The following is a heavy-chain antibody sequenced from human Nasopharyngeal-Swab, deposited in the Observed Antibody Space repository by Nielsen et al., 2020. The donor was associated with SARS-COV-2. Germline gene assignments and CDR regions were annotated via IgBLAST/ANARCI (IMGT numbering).Heavy chain of an antibody. Sequence: GESLKISCVASGFTFSNYWMHLVRQAPGKGLVWVSRTDEYGTTINYADSVKGRFAISRDNAKNTPYLQMNSLRADDTAMYYCASDLSGRDDFWGQGTLVTVAS. V-gene: IGHV3-74*01. D-gene: IGHD6-19*01. CDR2: TDEYGTTI. CDR1: GFTFSNYW. J-gene: IGHJ4*02. CDR3: ASDLSGRDDF.